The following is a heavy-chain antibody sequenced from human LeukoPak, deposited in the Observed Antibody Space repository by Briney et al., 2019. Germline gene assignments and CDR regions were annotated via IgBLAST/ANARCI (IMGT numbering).Heavy chain of an antibody. Sequence: SETLSLTCTVSGGSISSYYWSWIRQPPGKGLEWIGYIYYSGSTNYNPSLKSRVTISVDTSKNQFSLKLSSVTAADTAVYYCARRRTGSFDYWGQGTLVTVSS. J-gene: IGHJ4*02. CDR3: ARRRTGSFDY. CDR1: GGSISSYY. CDR2: IYYSGST. D-gene: IGHD1-14*01. V-gene: IGHV4-59*08.